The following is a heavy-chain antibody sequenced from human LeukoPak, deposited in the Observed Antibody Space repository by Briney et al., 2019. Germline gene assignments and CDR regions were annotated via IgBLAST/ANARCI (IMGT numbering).Heavy chain of an antibody. D-gene: IGHD3-10*01. CDR2: IYSGGST. CDR3: ARGSGSYLFYYYYGMDV. CDR1: GFTVSSNY. J-gene: IGHJ6*02. V-gene: IGHV3-66*01. Sequence: GGSLRLSCAASGFTVSSNYMSWVCQAPGKGLEWVSVIYSGGSTYYADSVKGRFTISRDNSKNTLYLQMNSLRAEDTAVYYCARGSGSYLFYYYYGMDVWGQGTTVTVSS.